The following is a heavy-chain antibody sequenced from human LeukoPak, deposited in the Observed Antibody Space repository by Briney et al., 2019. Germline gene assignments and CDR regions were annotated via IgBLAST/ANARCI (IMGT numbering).Heavy chain of an antibody. CDR3: ARESSYDILTGYYIEGYFDY. D-gene: IGHD3-9*01. Sequence: PSETLSLTCTVSGGSISSYYWSWIRQPAGKGLEWIGRIYTSGSTNYNPSLKSRVTMSVDTSKNQFSLKLSFVTAADTAVYYCARESSYDILTGYYIEGYFDYWGQGTLVTVSS. CDR1: GGSISSYY. CDR2: IYTSGST. J-gene: IGHJ4*02. V-gene: IGHV4-4*07.